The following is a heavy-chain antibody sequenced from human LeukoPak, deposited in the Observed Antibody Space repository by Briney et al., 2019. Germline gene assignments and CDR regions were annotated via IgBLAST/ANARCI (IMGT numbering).Heavy chain of an antibody. CDR1: GGSFSSYY. CDR2: VYSSGST. CDR3: ARWDYGDYCFDY. D-gene: IGHD4-17*01. Sequence: SETLSLTCTVSGGSFSSYYWSWIRQPAGKGLEWVGRVYSSGSTNYNPSLKSRVTMSVDTSKNHFSLKLSSVTAADTAVYYCARWDYGDYCFDYWGQGTLVTVSS. J-gene: IGHJ4*02. V-gene: IGHV4-4*07.